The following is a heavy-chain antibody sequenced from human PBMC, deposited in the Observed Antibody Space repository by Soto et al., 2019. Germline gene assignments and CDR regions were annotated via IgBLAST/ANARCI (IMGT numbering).Heavy chain of an antibody. CDR1: GFTFSSYV. D-gene: IGHD6-6*01. V-gene: IGHV3-23*01. CDR2: ISGSGGST. Sequence: PGGSLRLSCAASGFTFSSYVMSWVRQAPGKGLEWVSAISGSGGSTYYADSVKGRFTISRDNSKNTLYLQMNSLRAEDTAVYYCAKAEYSSSFVWEDAFDIWGQGTMVTVSS. J-gene: IGHJ3*02. CDR3: AKAEYSSSFVWEDAFDI.